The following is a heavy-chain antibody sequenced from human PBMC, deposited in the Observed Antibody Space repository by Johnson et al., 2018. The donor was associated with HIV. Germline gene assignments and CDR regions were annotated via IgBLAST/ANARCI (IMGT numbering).Heavy chain of an antibody. CDR3: ATFGYTSGWIVTDDAFDI. D-gene: IGHD6-19*01. CDR2: ISWNSGSI. CDR1: GFTFDDYV. Sequence: LLVESGGGLVQPGRSLRLSCAASGFTFDDYVMHWVRQAPGKGLEWVSGISWNSGSIGYADSVKGRISISRDNSMNTLYLQMNSLRAEDTAVYYCATFGYTSGWIVTDDAFDIWGQGAMVTVSS. J-gene: IGHJ3*02. V-gene: IGHV3-9*01.